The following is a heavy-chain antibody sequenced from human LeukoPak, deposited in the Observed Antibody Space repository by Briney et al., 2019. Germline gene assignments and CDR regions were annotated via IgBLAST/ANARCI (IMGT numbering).Heavy chain of an antibody. CDR1: GYTFTGYY. Sequence: ASVKVSCKASGYTFTGYYMHWVRRAPGQGLEWMGWINPNSGGTNYAQKFQGRVAMTSDTSISTAYMELSGLRSDDTAVYYCARELSTFSDPFDYWGQGTLVTVSS. J-gene: IGHJ4*02. D-gene: IGHD3-16*01. CDR3: ARELSTFSDPFDY. V-gene: IGHV1-2*02. CDR2: INPNSGGT.